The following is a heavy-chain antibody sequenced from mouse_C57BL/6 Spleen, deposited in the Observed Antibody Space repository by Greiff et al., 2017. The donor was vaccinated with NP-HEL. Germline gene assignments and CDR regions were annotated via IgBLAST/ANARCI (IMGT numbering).Heavy chain of an antibody. CDR2: IDPSDSYT. D-gene: IGHD1-1*01. CDR3: ARNYGSKGGY. V-gene: IGHV1-59*01. CDR1: GYTFTSYW. J-gene: IGHJ2*01. Sequence: VQLQQPGASVKLSCKASGYTFTSYWMHWVKQRPGQGLEWIGVIDPSDSYTNYNKKFKGKATLTVDTSSSTAYMQLSSLTSEDSAVYYCARNYGSKGGYWGQGTTLTVSS.